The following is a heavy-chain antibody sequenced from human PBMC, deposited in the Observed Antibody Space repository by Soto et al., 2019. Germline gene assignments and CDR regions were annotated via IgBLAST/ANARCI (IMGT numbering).Heavy chain of an antibody. CDR3: ARQEGDGYNYSPHYYFDY. D-gene: IGHD5-12*01. Sequence: QLRLQESGPGLVKPSETLSLTCTVSGGSISSSSYYWGWIRQPPGKGLEWIGSIYYSGSTYYNPSLKSRVTISVDTSKNQFSLKLSSVTAADTAVYYCARQEGDGYNYSPHYYFDYWGQGTLVTVSS. V-gene: IGHV4-39*01. J-gene: IGHJ4*02. CDR1: GGSISSSSYY. CDR2: IYYSGST.